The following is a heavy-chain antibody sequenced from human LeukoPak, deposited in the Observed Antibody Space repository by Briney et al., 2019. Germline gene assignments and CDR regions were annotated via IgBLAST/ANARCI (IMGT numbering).Heavy chain of an antibody. Sequence: ASVKVSCKASGGTFSSYAISWVRQAPGQGLEWMGRIIPILGIANYAQKFQGRVTITADKSTSTAYMELSSLRSEDTAVYYCARDVGAIHSSNWFDPWGQGTLVTVSS. J-gene: IGHJ5*02. CDR3: ARDVGAIHSSNWFDP. CDR2: IIPILGIA. CDR1: GGTFSSYA. V-gene: IGHV1-69*04. D-gene: IGHD2-21*01.